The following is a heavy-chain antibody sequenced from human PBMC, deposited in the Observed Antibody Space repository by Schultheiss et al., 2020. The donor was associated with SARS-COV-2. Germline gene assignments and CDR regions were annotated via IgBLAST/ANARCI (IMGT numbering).Heavy chain of an antibody. V-gene: IGHV3-23*01. D-gene: IGHD6-13*01. CDR3: ARALTSRSSSWEAAFDI. Sequence: GGSLRLSCAASGFTFSSYAMSWVRQAPGKGLEWVSAISGSGGSTYYADSVKGRFTISRDNSKNTLYLQMNSLRAEDTAVYYCARALTSRSSSWEAAFDIWGQGTMVTVSS. CDR1: GFTFSSYA. J-gene: IGHJ3*02. CDR2: ISGSGGST.